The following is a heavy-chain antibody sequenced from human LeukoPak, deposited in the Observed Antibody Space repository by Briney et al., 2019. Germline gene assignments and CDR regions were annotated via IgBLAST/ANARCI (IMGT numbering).Heavy chain of an antibody. D-gene: IGHD5-18*01. CDR1: GGTFGSYV. CDR2: VIPIFGTA. CDR3: AKEGDTALVTGYFDL. J-gene: IGHJ2*01. Sequence: GASVKVSCKASGGTFGSYVISWVRQAPGQGLEWMGGVIPIFGTAQYAQKFQGRLTITADESTSTVYMEMSSLRSEDTAMYYCAKEGDTALVTGYFDLWGRGTLVTVSS. V-gene: IGHV1-69*01.